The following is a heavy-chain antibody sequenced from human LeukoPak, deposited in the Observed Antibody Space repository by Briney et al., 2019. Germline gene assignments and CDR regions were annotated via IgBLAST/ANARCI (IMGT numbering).Heavy chain of an antibody. CDR3: ARDYGSGGRWLQPGAY. CDR2: IYSGGST. Sequence: GGSLRLSCAASGFTFDDYGMSWVRQAPGKGLEWVAVIYSGGSTYYADSVKGRFTISRDNSKNTLYLQMNSLRAEDTAVYYCARDYGSGGRWLQPGAYWGQGTLVTVSS. CDR1: GFTFDDYG. J-gene: IGHJ4*02. D-gene: IGHD5-24*01. V-gene: IGHV3-53*01.